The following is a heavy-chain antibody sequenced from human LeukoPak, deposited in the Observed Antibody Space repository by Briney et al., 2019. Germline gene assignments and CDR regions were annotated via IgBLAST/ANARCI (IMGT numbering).Heavy chain of an antibody. J-gene: IGHJ3*02. V-gene: IGHV4-59*13. CDR2: IYYSGST. Sequence: SETLSLTCTVSGGSISRYYWIWLRQPPGKALEWIGYIYYSGSTNYNTSLKSRVTISVDTSKNQFSLKLSSVTAADTAVYYCAREKVDAIDIWGQGTMVTVSS. CDR1: GGSISRYY. CDR3: AREKVDAIDI.